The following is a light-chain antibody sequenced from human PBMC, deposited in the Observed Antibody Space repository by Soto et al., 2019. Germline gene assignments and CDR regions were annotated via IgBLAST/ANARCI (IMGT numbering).Light chain of an antibody. J-gene: IGLJ2*01. CDR3: SSYTRTDTRV. CDR2: EVS. CDR1: SSDVGAYNY. V-gene: IGLV2-14*01. Sequence: QSALTQPDSVSGSPGQSITISCTGTSSDVGAYNYVSWYQHHPGKAPKLVIYEVSNRPSGVSNRFSGSKSGNTASLTISGLQTEDEADYYCSSYTRTDTRVFGGGTKLTVL.